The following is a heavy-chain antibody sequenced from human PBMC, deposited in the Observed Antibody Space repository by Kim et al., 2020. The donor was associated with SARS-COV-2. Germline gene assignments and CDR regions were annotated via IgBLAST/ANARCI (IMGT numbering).Heavy chain of an antibody. V-gene: IGHV5-51*01. CDR3: ARHGDNCSGGSCFDY. Sequence: GESLKISCKGSGYSFTSYWIGWVRQMPGKGLEWMGIIYPGDSDTRYSPSFQGQVTISADKSISTAYLQWSSLKASDTAMYYCARHGDNCSGGSCFDYWGQGTLVTVSS. J-gene: IGHJ4*02. D-gene: IGHD2-15*01. CDR1: GYSFTSYW. CDR2: IYPGDSDT.